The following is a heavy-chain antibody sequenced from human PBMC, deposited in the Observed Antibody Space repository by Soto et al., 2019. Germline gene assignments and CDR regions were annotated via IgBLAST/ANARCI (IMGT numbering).Heavy chain of an antibody. V-gene: IGHV1-69*13. D-gene: IGHD3-10*01. CDR2: IIPIFGTA. CDR3: ARNLYYYGSGSYYNGGREIYYYYGMDV. CDR1: GGTFSSYA. Sequence: ASVKVSCKASGGTFSSYAISWVRQAPGQGLEWMGGIIPIFGTANYAQKFQGRVTITADESTSTAYMELSSLRSEDTAVYYCARNLYYYGSGSYYNGGREIYYYYGMDVWGQGTTVTVS. J-gene: IGHJ6*02.